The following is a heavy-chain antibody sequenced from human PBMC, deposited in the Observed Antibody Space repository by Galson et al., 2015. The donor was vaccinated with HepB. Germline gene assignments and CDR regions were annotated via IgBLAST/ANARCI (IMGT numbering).Heavy chain of an antibody. CDR1: GFTFSSYA. CDR3: ARDPTYGSGSYYILDY. J-gene: IGHJ4*02. V-gene: IGHV3-30-3*01. Sequence: SLRLSCAASGFTFSSYAMHWVRQAPGKGLEWVAVISYDRSNKYYADSVKGRFTISRDNSKNTLYLQMNSLRAEDTAVYYCARDPTYGSGSYYILDYWGQGTLVTVSS. CDR2: ISYDRSNK. D-gene: IGHD3-10*01.